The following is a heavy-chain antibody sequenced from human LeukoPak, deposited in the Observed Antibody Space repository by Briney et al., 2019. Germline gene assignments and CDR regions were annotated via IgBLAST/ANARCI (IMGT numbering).Heavy chain of an antibody. CDR3: ARQITMIGGSSDY. J-gene: IGHJ4*02. D-gene: IGHD3-22*01. V-gene: IGHV5-51*01. CDR1: GYSFTSYW. Sequence: GESLKISCKGSGYSFTSYWIGWVRQMPGKGLEWMGIIYPGDSDTRYSPSFQGQVTISADKSISTAYLQWSSLKASDTATYYCARQITMIGGSSDYWGQGTLVTVSS. CDR2: IYPGDSDT.